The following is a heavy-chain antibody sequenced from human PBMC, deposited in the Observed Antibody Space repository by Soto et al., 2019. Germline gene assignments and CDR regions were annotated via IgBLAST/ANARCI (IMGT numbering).Heavy chain of an antibody. Sequence: SETLSLTCTVSGGSISSSSYYWGWIRQPPGKGLEWIGSIYYSGSTYYNPSLKSRVTISVDTSKNQFSLKLSSVTAADTAVYYCARHWADVVRWVGELLYCWFDPWGQGTRVAVSS. CDR3: ARHWADVVRWVGELLYCWFDP. V-gene: IGHV4-39*01. CDR2: IYYSGST. CDR1: GGSISSSSYY. J-gene: IGHJ5*02. D-gene: IGHD3-10*01.